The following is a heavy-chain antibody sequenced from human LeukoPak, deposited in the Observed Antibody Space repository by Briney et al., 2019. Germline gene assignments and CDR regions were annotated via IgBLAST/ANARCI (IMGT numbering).Heavy chain of an antibody. CDR1: GGSFSGYY. V-gene: IGHV4-34*01. J-gene: IGHJ3*02. Sequence: SGTLSLTCAVYGGSFSGYYWSWIRQPPGKGLEWIGEINHSGSTNYNPSLKSRVTISVDTSKNQFSLKLSSVTAADTAVYYCARHKGLYCSSTSCYGAFDIWGQGTMVTVSS. CDR2: INHSGST. D-gene: IGHD2-2*01. CDR3: ARHKGLYCSSTSCYGAFDI.